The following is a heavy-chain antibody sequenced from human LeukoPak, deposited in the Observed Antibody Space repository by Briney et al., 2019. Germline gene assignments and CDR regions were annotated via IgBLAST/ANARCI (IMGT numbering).Heavy chain of an antibody. V-gene: IGHV3-48*03. CDR2: ISTSGNTI. CDR1: GFTFSSYE. CDR3: AKTARPYYYYGMDV. J-gene: IGHJ6*02. Sequence: PGGSLRLSCAASGFTFSSYEMNWVRQAPGKGLEWVSYISTSGNTIYYADSVKGRFTISRDNSKNTLYLQMNSLRAEDTAVYYCAKTARPYYYYGMDVRGQGTTVTVSS.